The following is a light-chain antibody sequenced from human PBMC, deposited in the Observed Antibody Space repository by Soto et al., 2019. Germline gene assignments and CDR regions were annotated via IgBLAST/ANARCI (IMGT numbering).Light chain of an antibody. Sequence: QAVVTQPASVSGSPGQSITISCTGTTSDVGYFNYVSWYQQHPGKAPKLMIYEVTLRPSGVPDRFSGSKSGNTASLTVSGLQADDEADYYCSAYAGSNTFVFGTGTKLTVL. J-gene: IGLJ1*01. CDR3: SAYAGSNTFV. CDR2: EVT. CDR1: TSDVGYFNY. V-gene: IGLV2-8*01.